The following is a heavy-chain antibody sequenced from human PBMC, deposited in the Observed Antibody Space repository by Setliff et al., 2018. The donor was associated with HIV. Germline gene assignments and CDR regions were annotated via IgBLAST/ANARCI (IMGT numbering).Heavy chain of an antibody. V-gene: IGHV3-66*02. Sequence: GGSLRLSCAASGFTVSSNYMSWVRQAPGKGLEWVSVIYSGGTTYYADSVKGRFTISRDNSKNTLYLQMNSLRAEDTAIYYCASIWFGALDYWGQGTLVTVSS. CDR1: GFTVSSNY. D-gene: IGHD3-10*01. CDR3: ASIWFGALDY. J-gene: IGHJ4*02. CDR2: IYSGGTT.